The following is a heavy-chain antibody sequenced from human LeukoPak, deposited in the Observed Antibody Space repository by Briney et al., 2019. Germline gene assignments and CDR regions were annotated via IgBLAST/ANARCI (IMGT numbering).Heavy chain of an antibody. J-gene: IGHJ5*02. CDR2: IIPIFGTA. V-gene: IGHV1-69*13. Sequence: EASVKVSCKASGYTFTGYYMHWVRQAPGQGLEWMGGIIPIFGTASFAQKFQGRVTITADESTGTAYMELSSLRSEDTAVYYCARVVTPRYCSTPSCYWKGWFDPWGQGTLVTVSS. CDR3: ARVVTPRYCSTPSCYWKGWFDP. D-gene: IGHD2-2*01. CDR1: GYTFTGYY.